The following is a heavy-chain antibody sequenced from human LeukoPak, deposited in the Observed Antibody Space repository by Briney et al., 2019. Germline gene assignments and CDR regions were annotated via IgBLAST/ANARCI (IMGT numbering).Heavy chain of an antibody. Sequence: GESLKISCKASGYSFASYWIGWVRQASGKDLEWMAIIHPNDASTIYSPSFQGQVTISADRSITTAYLQWNTLQASDTAIYYCARHNNWAFDYWDRGTLLTVSS. D-gene: IGHD1-20*01. CDR3: ARHNNWAFDY. V-gene: IGHV5-51*01. CDR2: IHPNDAST. CDR1: GYSFASYW. J-gene: IGHJ4*02.